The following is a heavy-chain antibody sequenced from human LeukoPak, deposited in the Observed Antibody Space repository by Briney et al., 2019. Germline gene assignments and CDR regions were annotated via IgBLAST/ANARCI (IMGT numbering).Heavy chain of an antibody. CDR2: ISSSGSTI. V-gene: IGHV3-48*04. J-gene: IGHJ6*04. CDR1: GFTFSSYS. CDR3: AELGITMIGGV. Sequence: PGGSLRLPCAASGFTFSSYSMGWVRQAPAKGLEWVSYISSSGSTIYYADSVKGRFTISRDNAKNSLYLQMNSLRAEDTAVYYCAELGITMIGGVWGKGTTVTISS. D-gene: IGHD3-10*02.